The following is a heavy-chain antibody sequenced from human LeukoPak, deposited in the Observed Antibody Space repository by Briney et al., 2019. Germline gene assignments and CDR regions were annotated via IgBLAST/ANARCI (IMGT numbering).Heavy chain of an antibody. D-gene: IGHD1-26*01. Sequence: EGSLRLSCAASGFTFSSYWMHWVRQAPGKGLVWVSHINSDGSSTNYADSVRGRFTISRDNAKNTLYLQMNSLRAEDTAVYYCVRASYSAATPGYWGQGTLVTVSS. CDR1: GFTFSSYW. CDR3: VRASYSAATPGY. CDR2: INSDGSST. J-gene: IGHJ4*02. V-gene: IGHV3-74*01.